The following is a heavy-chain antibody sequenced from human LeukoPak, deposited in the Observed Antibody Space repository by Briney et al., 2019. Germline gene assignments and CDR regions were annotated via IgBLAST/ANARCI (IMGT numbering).Heavy chain of an antibody. CDR1: GYTFTSYY. D-gene: IGHD4-23*01. J-gene: IGHJ3*02. V-gene: IGHV1-46*01. CDR2: INPSRGST. CDR3: ARVRDYGGNTDAFDI. Sequence: GASVKVSCKASGYTFTSYYMHWVRQAPGHGLEWMGIINPSRGSTSYAQKFQGRVTMTRDTSTSTVYMELSSLRSEDTAMYYCARVRDYGGNTDAFDIWGQGTMVTVSS.